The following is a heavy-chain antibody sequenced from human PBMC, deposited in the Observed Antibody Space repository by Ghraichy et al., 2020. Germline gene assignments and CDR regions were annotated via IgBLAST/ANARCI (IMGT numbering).Heavy chain of an antibody. CDR2: IIPIFGTA. D-gene: IGHD5-18*01. V-gene: IGHV1-69*13. CDR3: ASSDTAMVMALLS. J-gene: IGHJ5*02. Sequence: SVKVSCKASGGTFSSYAISWVRQAPGQGLEWMGGIIPIFGTANYAQKFQGRVTITADESTSTAYMELSSLRSEDTAVYYCASSDTAMVMALLSWGQGTLVTVSS. CDR1: GGTFSSYA.